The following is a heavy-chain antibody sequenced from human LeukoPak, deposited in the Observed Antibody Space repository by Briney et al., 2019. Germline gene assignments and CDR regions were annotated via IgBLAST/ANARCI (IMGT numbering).Heavy chain of an antibody. CDR1: EFTFTAYA. Sequence: PGGSLRLSCAASEFTFTAYAMSWVRQAPGKGLEWVSAINDAGVSTYYADSVKGRFTISRDNSKKTLFLQMNSLRAEDTAVYYCAGGYSSGWYAIDYWGQGTLVTVSP. J-gene: IGHJ4*02. CDR2: INDAGVST. V-gene: IGHV3-23*01. D-gene: IGHD6-19*01. CDR3: AGGYSSGWYAIDY.